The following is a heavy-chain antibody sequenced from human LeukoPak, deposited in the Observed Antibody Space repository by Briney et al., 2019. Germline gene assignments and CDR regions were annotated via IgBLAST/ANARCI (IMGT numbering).Heavy chain of an antibody. CDR3: ARVYYYEGLPNPRPYGMDI. Sequence: SETLSLTCAVYGGSFSGYYWSWIRQPPGKGLEWIGEINHSGSTNYNPSLKSRVTISVDTSKNQVSLTLSSVTAADTAVYYCARVYYYEGLPNPRPYGMDIWGQGTTVTVSS. J-gene: IGHJ6*02. V-gene: IGHV4-34*01. CDR2: INHSGST. D-gene: IGHD3-22*01. CDR1: GGSFSGYY.